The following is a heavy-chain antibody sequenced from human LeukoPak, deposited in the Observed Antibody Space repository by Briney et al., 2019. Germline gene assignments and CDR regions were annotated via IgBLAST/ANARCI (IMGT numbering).Heavy chain of an antibody. CDR1: GFSFPYG. D-gene: IGHD3-22*01. V-gene: IGHV3-21*01. Sequence: PGGSLRLSCEASGFSFPYGMSWVRQAPGKGLEWVSGITNSGENTYYADSVKGRFTISRDNAKNSLYLQMNSLRVEDTAVYYCTRGAERSGYDYWGQGTLVTVSS. CDR2: ITNSGENT. CDR3: TRGAERSGYDY. J-gene: IGHJ4*02.